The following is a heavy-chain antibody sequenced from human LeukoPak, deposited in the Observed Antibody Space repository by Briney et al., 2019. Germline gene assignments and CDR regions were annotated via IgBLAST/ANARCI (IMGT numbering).Heavy chain of an antibody. CDR3: ATCSGGSCYFDY. D-gene: IGHD2-15*01. CDR2: ISSSSSYI. Sequence: GGSLRLSCAASGFTFSSYSMNWVRQAPGKGLEWVSSISSSSSYIYYADSVKGRFTISRDNAKNSLYLQMNSLRAGDTAVYSCATCSGGSCYFDYWGQGTLVTVSS. V-gene: IGHV3-21*01. CDR1: GFTFSSYS. J-gene: IGHJ4*02.